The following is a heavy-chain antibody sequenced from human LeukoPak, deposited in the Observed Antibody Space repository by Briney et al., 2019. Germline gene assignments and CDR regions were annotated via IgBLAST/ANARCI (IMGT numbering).Heavy chain of an antibody. CDR1: GFTFSSYA. CDR2: ISGSGGST. Sequence: RPGGSLRLSCAASGFTFSSYAMSWVRQAPGKGLEWVSAISGSGGSTYYADSVKGRFTISGDNSKNTLYLQMNSLRAEDTAVYYCAGYSGYEITFDYWGQGTLVTVSS. V-gene: IGHV3-23*01. J-gene: IGHJ4*02. CDR3: AGYSGYEITFDY. D-gene: IGHD5-12*01.